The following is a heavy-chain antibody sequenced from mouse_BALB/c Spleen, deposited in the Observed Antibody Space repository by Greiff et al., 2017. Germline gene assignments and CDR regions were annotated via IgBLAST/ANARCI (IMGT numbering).Heavy chain of an antibody. CDR3: ARSPPPYYYAMDY. J-gene: IGHJ4*01. Sequence: EVQRVESGGDLVKPGGSLKLSCAASGFTFSTYDMSWVRQTPDKRLEWVATISSGGSYTYYPDSVKGRFTISRDNAKITLYLQMSSLKSEDTAMYYCARSPPPYYYAMDYWGQGTSVTVSS. CDR1: GFTFSTYD. CDR2: ISSGGSYT. V-gene: IGHV5-6*01.